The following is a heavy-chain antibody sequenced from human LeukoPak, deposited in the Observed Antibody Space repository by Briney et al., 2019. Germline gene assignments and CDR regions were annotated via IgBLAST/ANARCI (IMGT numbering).Heavy chain of an antibody. CDR1: GFTFSTYS. CDR3: ARPPPGQGFDY. CDR2: IDPSSYYI. Sequence: PGGSLRLSCATSGFTFSTYSLNWVRQAPGKGLEWVSSIDPSSYYIYYGDSVKGRFAISRDNAKNSLYLQINRLRAEDTAVYYCARPPPGQGFDYWGQGTLVTVSS. J-gene: IGHJ4*02. V-gene: IGHV3-21*01. D-gene: IGHD3-10*01.